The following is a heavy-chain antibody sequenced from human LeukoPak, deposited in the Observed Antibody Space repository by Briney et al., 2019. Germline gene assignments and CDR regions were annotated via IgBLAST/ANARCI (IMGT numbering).Heavy chain of an antibody. Sequence: GASVKVSCKASGGTFNSYAISWVRQAPGQGLEWMGGIIPIFGTANYAQKFQGRVTITADESTSTAYMELSSLRSEDTAVYYCARGGNSDWYFDLWGRGTLVTVSS. J-gene: IGHJ2*01. CDR1: GGTFNSYA. CDR3: ARGGNSDWYFDL. D-gene: IGHD4-23*01. CDR2: IIPIFGTA. V-gene: IGHV1-69*13.